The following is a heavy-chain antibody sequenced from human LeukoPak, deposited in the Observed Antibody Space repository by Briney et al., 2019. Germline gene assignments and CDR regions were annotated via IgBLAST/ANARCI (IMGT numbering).Heavy chain of an antibody. CDR3: ARDGGSAYCGGDCYYAFDI. D-gene: IGHD2-21*02. V-gene: IGHV1-18*01. Sequence: ASVKVSFKASGYTFTSYGISWVRQAPGQGLEWMGWISAYNGNTNYAQKLQGRVTMTTDTSTSTAYMELRSLRADDTAVYYCARDGGSAYCGGDCYYAFDIWGQGTMVTVSS. J-gene: IGHJ3*02. CDR2: ISAYNGNT. CDR1: GYTFTSYG.